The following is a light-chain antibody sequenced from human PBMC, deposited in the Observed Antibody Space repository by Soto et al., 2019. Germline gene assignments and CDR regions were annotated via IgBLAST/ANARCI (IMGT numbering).Light chain of an antibody. CDR3: CSYANTTTV. J-gene: IGLJ3*02. CDR1: SSDVGGYYF. Sequence: QPVLTQPASVSGSPGQSITISCTGVSSDVGGYYFVSWYQHHSGKAPKLMIYEGSKRPSGVSNRFSGSKSDNTASLTISGLQAEDEADYYCCSYANTTTVFGAGTKLTVL. CDR2: EGS. V-gene: IGLV2-23*01.